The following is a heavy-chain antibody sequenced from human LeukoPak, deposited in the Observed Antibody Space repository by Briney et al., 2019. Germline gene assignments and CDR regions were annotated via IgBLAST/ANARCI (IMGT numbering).Heavy chain of an antibody. D-gene: IGHD3-9*01. CDR2: IYHSGRT. J-gene: IGHJ5*02. V-gene: IGHV4-39*07. Sequence: PSETLSLTCTVSGGSISSSSYYWGWIRQPPGKGLEWIGSIYHSGRTYYNPSPKSRVTISADTSKNQFSLKLSSVTAADTAVYYCARSDDWLKSGFDPWGQGTLVTVSS. CDR1: GGSISSSSYY. CDR3: ARSDDWLKSGFDP.